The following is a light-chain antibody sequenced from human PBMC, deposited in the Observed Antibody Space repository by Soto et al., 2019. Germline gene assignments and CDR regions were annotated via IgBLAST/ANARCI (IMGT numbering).Light chain of an antibody. V-gene: IGKV3-11*01. CDR2: DST. J-gene: IGKJ5*01. CDR1: QSIHTS. CDR3: QQRNVWPPIT. Sequence: VLTQSPATLSPSPRDRATLSCXASQSIHTSLAWYQQKSGKPPRLVIYDSTLRANGVPDRFGGSRSGTEFTLTINSLEPEDFAVYYCQQRNVWPPITFGQGTRLEIK.